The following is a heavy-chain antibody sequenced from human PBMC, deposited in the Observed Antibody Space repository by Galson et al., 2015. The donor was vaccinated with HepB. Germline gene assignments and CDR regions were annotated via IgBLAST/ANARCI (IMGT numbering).Heavy chain of an antibody. V-gene: IGHV3-23*01. Sequence: SLRLSCAASGFTFSSYAMSWVRQAPGKGLEWVSAISGSGGSTYYADSVKGRFTISRDNSKNTLYLQMNSLRAEDTAVYYCAKDLTYYYGSGLDYWGQGTLVTVSS. CDR1: GFTFSSYA. J-gene: IGHJ4*02. CDR2: ISGSGGST. CDR3: AKDLTYYYGSGLDY. D-gene: IGHD3-10*01.